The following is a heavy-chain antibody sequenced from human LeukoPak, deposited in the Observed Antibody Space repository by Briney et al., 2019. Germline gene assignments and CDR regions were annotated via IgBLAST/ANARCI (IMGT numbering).Heavy chain of an antibody. D-gene: IGHD1-26*01. CDR3: ARGEDWFDP. CDR2: LRGDGST. J-gene: IGHJ5*02. CDR1: GFTFSSYA. Sequence: GGSLRLSCAASGFTFSSYAMSWVRQAPARGLEWVSSLRGDGSTFYADSVKGRFTISRHNSKNTLYLQMNSLRAEDTAVYYCARGEDWFDPWGQGTLVTVSS. V-gene: IGHV3-23*01.